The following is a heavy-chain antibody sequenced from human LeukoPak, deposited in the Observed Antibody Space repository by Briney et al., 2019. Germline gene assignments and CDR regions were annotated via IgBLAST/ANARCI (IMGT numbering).Heavy chain of an antibody. V-gene: IGHV4-4*07. CDR1: GGPISSYY. CDR3: ARDPERGPSSTSFYYYYYGMDV. J-gene: IGHJ6*02. CDR2: IYTSGST. D-gene: IGHD2-2*01. Sequence: SETLSLTCTVSGGPISSYYWSWIRQPAGKGLEWIGRIYTSGSTNYNPSLKSRVTMSVDTSKNQFSLKLSSVTAADTAVYYCARDPERGPSSTSFYYYYYGMDVWGQGTTVTVSS.